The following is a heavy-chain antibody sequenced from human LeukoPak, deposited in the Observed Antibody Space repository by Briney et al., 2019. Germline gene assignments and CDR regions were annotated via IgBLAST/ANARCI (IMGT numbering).Heavy chain of an antibody. CDR1: GFTFSSCG. D-gene: IGHD3-10*01. CDR2: IRYDGSNK. CDR3: AKRRYGSGSYLDY. Sequence: GGSLRLSCAASGFTFSSCGMHWVRQAPGKGLEWVAFIRYDGSNKYYADSVKGRFTISRDNSKNTLYLQMNSLRAEDTAVYYCAKRRYGSGSYLDYWGQGTLVTVSS. V-gene: IGHV3-30*02. J-gene: IGHJ4*02.